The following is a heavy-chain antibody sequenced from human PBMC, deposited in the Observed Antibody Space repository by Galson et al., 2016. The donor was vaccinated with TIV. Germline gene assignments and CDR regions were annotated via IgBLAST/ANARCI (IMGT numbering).Heavy chain of an antibody. V-gene: IGHV3-11*01. CDR2: ISNGGSTT. CDR1: GFTFTDYY. D-gene: IGHD3-22*01. Sequence: SLRLSCAVSGFTFTDYYMNWIRQAPGKGLEWVSYISNGGSTTYYADFVKGRFTISRDNAKNSLYLHMTSLRGEDTAVYYCARAVTMRVADYYYGMDVWGKGTTVTVSS. J-gene: IGHJ6*04. CDR3: ARAVTMRVADYYYGMDV.